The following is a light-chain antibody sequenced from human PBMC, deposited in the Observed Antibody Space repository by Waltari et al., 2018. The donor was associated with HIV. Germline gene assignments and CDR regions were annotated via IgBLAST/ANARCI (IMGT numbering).Light chain of an antibody. CDR3: SSSAGSNNLV. CDR1: SSDAGGYND. J-gene: IGLJ3*02. V-gene: IGLV2-8*01. Sequence: QSALTQPPSASGSPGQSVTIPCTGNSSDAGGYNDVAWYQQHPGKAPKLMIYEVTKRPSGVPDRFSGSKSGNTASLTVSGLQAEDEADYYCSSSAGSNNLVFGGGTKVTVL. CDR2: EVT.